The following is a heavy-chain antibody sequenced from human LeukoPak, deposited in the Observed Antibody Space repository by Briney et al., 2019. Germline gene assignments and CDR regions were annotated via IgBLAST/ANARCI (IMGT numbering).Heavy chain of an antibody. V-gene: IGHV4-39*01. CDR1: GGSISSGSYF. D-gene: IGHD3-22*01. CDR3: ARALSPTYYYDSSGYSP. Sequence: KPSETLSLTCTVSGGSISSGSYFWGWIRQPPGRGLEWIGSIYSSGGTYYNPSLKSRVTISVDTSKNQFSLKLSSVTAADTAVYYCARALSPTYYYDSSGYSPWGQGTLVTVSS. J-gene: IGHJ5*02. CDR2: IYSSGGT.